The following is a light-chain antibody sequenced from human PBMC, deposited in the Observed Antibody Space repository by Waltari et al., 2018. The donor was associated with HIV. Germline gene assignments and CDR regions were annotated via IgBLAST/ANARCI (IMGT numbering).Light chain of an antibody. CDR1: SGHSLYA. CDR2: VNRAGSV. Sequence: QLVLTQSPSASASLGASVRLTCTLDSGHSLYAITCPQRQPEKGPRFLMKVNRAGSVIKGDGIPDRFSGSTSGAERYLIISSLQSEDEAEYYCQAWGTGMVFGGGTYLTVL. J-gene: IGLJ3*02. V-gene: IGLV4-69*01. CDR3: QAWGTGMV.